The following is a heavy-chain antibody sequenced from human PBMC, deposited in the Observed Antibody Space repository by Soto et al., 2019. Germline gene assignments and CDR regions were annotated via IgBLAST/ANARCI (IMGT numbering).Heavy chain of an antibody. CDR1: GFTFSRYW. Sequence: EVQLVESGGGLVQPGGSLRLSCVVSGFTFSRYWMHWFRQDPGNGLVWVSSINTDGTNTQYADSVRGRFTVSRDNAKNTVYLQMISLRSEDTAVYYCAKELLWGQSDYWGQGTLVVVSS. V-gene: IGHV3-74*03. J-gene: IGHJ4*02. CDR2: INTDGTNT. CDR3: AKELLWGQSDY. D-gene: IGHD3-16*01.